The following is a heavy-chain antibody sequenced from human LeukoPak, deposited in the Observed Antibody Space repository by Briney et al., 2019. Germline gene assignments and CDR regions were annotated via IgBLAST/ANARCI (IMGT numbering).Heavy chain of an antibody. J-gene: IGHJ4*02. V-gene: IGHV3-23*01. CDR1: GFTFSSYA. D-gene: IGHD3-3*01. CDR2: ISGSGGST. CDR3: ARGSSIFGVPILPGYFDY. Sequence: PGRSLRLSCAASGFTFSSYAMSWVRQAPGKGLEWVSAISGSGGSTYYADSVKGRFTISRDNSKNTLYLQMNSLRAEDTAVYYCARGSSIFGVPILPGYFDYWGQGTLVTVSS.